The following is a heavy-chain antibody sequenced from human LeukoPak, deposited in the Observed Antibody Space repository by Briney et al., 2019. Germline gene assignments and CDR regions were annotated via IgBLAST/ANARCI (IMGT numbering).Heavy chain of an antibody. V-gene: IGHV3-48*03. CDR3: ARRPGTLPLDY. Sequence: GGSLRLSCAASGFTFSTYEMNWVRQAPGKGLEWVSYISSGGSTIYYADSVKGRFTISRDDAKNSLYLQMNSLRAEGTAVYYCARRPGTLPLDYWGQGTLVTVSS. CDR1: GFTFSTYE. CDR2: ISSGGSTI. D-gene: IGHD1-1*01. J-gene: IGHJ4*02.